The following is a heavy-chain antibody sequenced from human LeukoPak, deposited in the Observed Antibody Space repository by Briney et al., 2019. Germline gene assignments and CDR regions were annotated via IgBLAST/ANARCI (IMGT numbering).Heavy chain of an antibody. J-gene: IGHJ4*02. D-gene: IGHD3-22*01. Sequence: PGGSLRLSCAASGFTFDDYAMPWVRQAPVKGLEWVSGISWNSGSIGYADSVKGRFTISRDNAKNSLYLQMNSLRAEDTALYYCAKDIQRDYYDSSGYYPYWGQGTLVTVSS. CDR1: GFTFDDYA. V-gene: IGHV3-9*01. CDR2: ISWNSGSI. CDR3: AKDIQRDYYDSSGYYPY.